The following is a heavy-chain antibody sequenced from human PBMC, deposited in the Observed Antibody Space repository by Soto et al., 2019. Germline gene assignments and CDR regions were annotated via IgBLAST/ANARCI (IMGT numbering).Heavy chain of an antibody. CDR3: AMVRGVIPYYYYMDV. Sequence: SETLSLTCAVYGGSFSGYYWSWIRQPPGKGLEWIGEINHSGSTNYNPSLKSRVTISVDTSKNQFSLKLSSVTATDTAVYYCAMVRGVIPYYYYMDVWGKGTTVTVSS. CDR1: GGSFSGYY. CDR2: INHSGST. V-gene: IGHV4-34*01. D-gene: IGHD3-10*01. J-gene: IGHJ6*03.